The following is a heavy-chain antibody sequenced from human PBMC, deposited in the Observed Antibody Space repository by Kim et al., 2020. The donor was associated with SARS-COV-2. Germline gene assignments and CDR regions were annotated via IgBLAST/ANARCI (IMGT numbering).Heavy chain of an antibody. J-gene: IGHJ4*02. CDR1: GGSFSGYY. Sequence: SETLSLTCAVYGGSFSGYYWSWIRQPPGKGLEWIGEINHSGSTNYNPSLKSRVTISVDTSKNQFSLKLSSVTAADTAVYYCAITPLKATGGTSRYYFDYWGQGTLVTVSS. V-gene: IGHV4-34*01. D-gene: IGHD2-8*02. CDR2: INHSGST. CDR3: AITPLKATGGTSRYYFDY.